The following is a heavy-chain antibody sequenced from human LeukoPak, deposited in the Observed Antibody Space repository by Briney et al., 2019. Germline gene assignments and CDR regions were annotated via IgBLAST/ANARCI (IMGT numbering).Heavy chain of an antibody. V-gene: IGHV5-51*01. Sequence: GESLKISCQGSGSNFGTRWVAWVRQMPGKGLEWMGIIYPDDSDARYSPSFQGQVTISADKSINTAYLQWSSLKASDTAIYFCARGAYGSGSYYNYYGMDVWGQGTTVTVSS. CDR2: IYPDDSDA. D-gene: IGHD3-10*01. CDR1: GSNFGTRW. CDR3: ARGAYGSGSYYNYYGMDV. J-gene: IGHJ6*02.